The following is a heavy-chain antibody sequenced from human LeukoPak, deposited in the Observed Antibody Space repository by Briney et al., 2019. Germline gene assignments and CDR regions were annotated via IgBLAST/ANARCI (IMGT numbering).Heavy chain of an antibody. V-gene: IGHV1-69*13. D-gene: IGHD3-22*01. CDR1: GGTFSSYT. J-gene: IGHJ4*02. CDR2: IIPIFGTA. Sequence: SVKVSCKASGGTFSSYTITWVRQAPGQGLEWMGGIIPIFGTANYAQKFQGRVTITADESTSTVYMELSSLRSEDTAVYYCARAISDSTGYYAYYFDSWGQGTLVTVSS. CDR3: ARAISDSTGYYAYYFDS.